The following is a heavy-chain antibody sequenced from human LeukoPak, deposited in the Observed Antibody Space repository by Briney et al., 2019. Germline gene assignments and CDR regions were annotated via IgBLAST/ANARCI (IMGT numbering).Heavy chain of an antibody. D-gene: IGHD2-2*01. Sequence: SVKVSCKASGYTFTSYYMHWVRQAPGQGLEWMGIINPSGGSTSYAQKFQGRVTMTRDTSTSTVYMELSSLRSEDTAVYYCASNYCSSTSCPGSPWTAWGQGTLVTVSS. V-gene: IGHV1-46*01. J-gene: IGHJ4*02. CDR3: ASNYCSSTSCPGSPWTA. CDR1: GYTFTSYY. CDR2: INPSGGST.